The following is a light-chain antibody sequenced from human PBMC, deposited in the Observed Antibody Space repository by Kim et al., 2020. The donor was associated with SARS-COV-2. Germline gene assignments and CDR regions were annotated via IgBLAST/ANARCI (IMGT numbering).Light chain of an antibody. CDR2: EVS. CDR3: CSYAGSSTLV. Sequence: QSALTQPASVSGSPGQSITISCIGTSIDIGSYNLVSWYQQHPGKAPKLMIYEVSKWPSGVSNRFSGSKSGNTASLTISGLQAEDEADYYCCSYAGSSTLVFGGGTQLTVL. CDR1: SIDIGSYNL. V-gene: IGLV2-23*02. J-gene: IGLJ2*01.